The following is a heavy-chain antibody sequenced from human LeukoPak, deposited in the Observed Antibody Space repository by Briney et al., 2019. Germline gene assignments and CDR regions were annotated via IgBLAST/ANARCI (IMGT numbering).Heavy chain of an antibody. Sequence: SETLSLTCAVYGGSFSGYYWSWIRQPPGTGLEWIGEINHSGSTNYNPSLKSRVTISVDTSENQFSLKLSSVTAADTAVYYCARGKAVAGVDYWGQGTLVTVSS. CDR3: ARGKAVAGVDY. V-gene: IGHV4-34*01. D-gene: IGHD6-19*01. J-gene: IGHJ4*02. CDR2: INHSGST. CDR1: GGSFSGYY.